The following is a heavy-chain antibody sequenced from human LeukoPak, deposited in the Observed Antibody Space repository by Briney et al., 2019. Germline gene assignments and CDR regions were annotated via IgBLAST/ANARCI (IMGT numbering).Heavy chain of an antibody. CDR2: IYHSGST. CDR3: ARDGLSSAAGTVHYYYYMDV. Sequence: PSETLSLTCTVSGYSISSGYYWGWIRQPPGKGLEWIGSIYHSGSTYYNPSLKSRVTISVDTSKNQFSLKLSSVTAADTAVYYCARDGLSSAAGTVHYYYYMDVWGKGTTVTVSS. J-gene: IGHJ6*03. V-gene: IGHV4-38-2*02. CDR1: GYSISSGYY. D-gene: IGHD6-13*01.